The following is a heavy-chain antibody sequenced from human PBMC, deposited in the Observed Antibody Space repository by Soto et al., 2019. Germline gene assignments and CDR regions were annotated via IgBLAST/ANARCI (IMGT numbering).Heavy chain of an antibody. J-gene: IGHJ6*02. CDR3: ARRQYYYDSSGYYNYYYYGMDV. CDR2: IWYDGSNK. V-gene: IGHV3-33*01. Sequence: QVQLVESGGGVVQPGRSLRLSCAASGFTFSSYGMHWVRQAPGKGLEWVAVIWYDGSNKYYADSVKGRFTISRDNSKNTLYLQMHSLRAEDTAVYYCARRQYYYDSSGYYNYYYYGMDVWGQGTTVTVSS. CDR1: GFTFSSYG. D-gene: IGHD3-22*01.